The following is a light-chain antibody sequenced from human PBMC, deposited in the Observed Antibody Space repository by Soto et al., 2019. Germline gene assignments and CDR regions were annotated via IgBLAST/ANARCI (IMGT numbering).Light chain of an antibody. CDR2: QVT. J-gene: IGLJ1*01. CDR1: SSDIGGYYY. CDR3: TSYSSSDIFYV. V-gene: IGLV2-14*01. Sequence: QSALTQPASVSGSPGQSITISCTGTSSDIGGYYYVSWYQHHPGKAPKLLIYQVTNRPSRVSNRFSGSKSGNTASLTISGLQADVEADYYCTSYSSSDIFYVFGTGTKLTVL.